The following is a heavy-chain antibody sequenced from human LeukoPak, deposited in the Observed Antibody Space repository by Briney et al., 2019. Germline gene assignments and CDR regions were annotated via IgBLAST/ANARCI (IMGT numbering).Heavy chain of an antibody. V-gene: IGHV1-18*01. D-gene: IGHD6-13*01. J-gene: IGHJ3*02. CDR1: GYSFTSYG. Sequence: GASVKVSCKASGYSFTSYGISWVRQAPGQGLEWMGWTSAYNGNTNYAQKLQGRVTMTTDTSTSTAYMEVRSLTSADTAVYYCARVVAADGGDELDIWGQGTLITVPS. CDR3: ARVVAADGGDELDI. CDR2: TSAYNGNT.